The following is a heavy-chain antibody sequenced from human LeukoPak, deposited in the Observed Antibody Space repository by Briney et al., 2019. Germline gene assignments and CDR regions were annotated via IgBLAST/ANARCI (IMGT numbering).Heavy chain of an antibody. J-gene: IGHJ6*03. CDR2: INHSGRT. D-gene: IGHD3-22*01. Sequence: SETLSLTCAVYGGSFSGYYWSWIRQPPGKGLEWIGEINHSGRTNYNPSLKSRVTISVHTSNNQFSLKLSSVTAADTAVYYCARGSGSARNYYDGSGYPIGYYYYMDVWGKGTTVAVSS. CDR3: ARGSGSARNYYDGSGYPIGYYYYMDV. CDR1: GGSFSGYY. V-gene: IGHV4-34*01.